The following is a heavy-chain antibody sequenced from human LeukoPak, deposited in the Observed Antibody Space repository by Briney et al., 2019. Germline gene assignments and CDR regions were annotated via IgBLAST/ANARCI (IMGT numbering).Heavy chain of an antibody. CDR1: GFTFSNYD. J-gene: IGHJ4*02. Sequence: HPGGSLRLSCAASGFTFSNYDMHWVRQAPGKGLEWVAVIWYDGSDKYYADSVKGRFTISRDKSKNTLYLQMNSLRAEDTAVYYCARGDRGLQISDYWGQGTLITVSS. CDR3: ARGDRGLQISDY. CDR2: IWYDGSDK. D-gene: IGHD5-24*01. V-gene: IGHV3-33*01.